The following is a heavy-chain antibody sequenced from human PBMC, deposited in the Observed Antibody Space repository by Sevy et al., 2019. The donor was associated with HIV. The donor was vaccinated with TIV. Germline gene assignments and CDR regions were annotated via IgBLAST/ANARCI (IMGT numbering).Heavy chain of an antibody. V-gene: IGHV3-30*02. CDR1: GFTFSNFG. CDR2: IQYDGSHK. D-gene: IGHD1-20*01. CDR3: VKESGMTGTGGDC. Sequence: GGSLRLSCAASGFTFSNFGMHWVRQAPGKGLEWVSFIQYDGSHKYYTDSVKGRLTISRDNSKNTLYLQMNSLTDEDTAVYYCVKESGMTGTGGDCWGQGTQVSVSS. J-gene: IGHJ4*02.